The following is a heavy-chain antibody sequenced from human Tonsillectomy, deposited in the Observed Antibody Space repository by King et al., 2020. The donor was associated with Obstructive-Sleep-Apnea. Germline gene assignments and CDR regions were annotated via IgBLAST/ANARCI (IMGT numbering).Heavy chain of an antibody. D-gene: IGHD3-3*01. CDR2: ISSSGAHT. Sequence: VQLVESGGGLVKPGSSLTLSCAASGFTFSDHYIHWIRQAQGKGLEWGSFISSSGAHTNYADFVNGRFTISRDNAKESLDLSMNSLTVEDTAVYYCVRGGGWNYDALDHWGQGTLVTVSS. CDR1: GFTFSDHY. J-gene: IGHJ4*02. CDR3: VRGGGWNYDALDH. V-gene: IGHV3-11*06.